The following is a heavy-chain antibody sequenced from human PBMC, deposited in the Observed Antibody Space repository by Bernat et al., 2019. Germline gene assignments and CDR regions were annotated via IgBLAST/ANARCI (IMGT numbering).Heavy chain of an antibody. CDR3: AKDRSTLSSSYWYFDL. V-gene: IGHV3-30*18. Sequence: QVLLVESGGGVVQPGTSLRLSCAASGFTFSNSGMHWVRQAPVKGLEWVALISSDGINIYYADSVKGRFTISRYNFKNTLYLKMNSLSAEDTAVYNCAKDRSTLSSSYWYFDLWGRGTLVTVSS. D-gene: IGHD6-13*01. CDR2: ISSDGINI. J-gene: IGHJ2*01. CDR1: GFTFSNSG.